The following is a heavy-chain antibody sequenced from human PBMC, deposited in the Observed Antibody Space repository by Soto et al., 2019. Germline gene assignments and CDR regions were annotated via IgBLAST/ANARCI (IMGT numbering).Heavy chain of an antibody. CDR3: LGGRFNSHSDFDY. Sequence: QVQLVQSGAEVKKPGASVKVSCKASGYTFNSYYIHWVRQAPGQGLEWMGWINPNSDVTGYAQSFPDRVTMANDISINKAYMETARLRSDDTAVYYCLGGRFNSHSDFDYWGQGTLITVSS. D-gene: IGHD3-16*01. J-gene: IGHJ4*02. CDR2: INPNSDVT. CDR1: GYTFNSYY. V-gene: IGHV1-2*02.